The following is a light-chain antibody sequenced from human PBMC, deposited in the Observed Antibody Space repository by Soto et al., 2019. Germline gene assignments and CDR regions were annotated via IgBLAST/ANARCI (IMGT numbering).Light chain of an antibody. Sequence: DLQMTQSPSSLSASVGDRVTITCRASQSISSYLNWYQQKPGKAPKLLIYAASSLQSGVPSRFSGSGTGIDFTLTISSLQPEDFATYCCQQSYPGGVTFGPGTKGDIK. CDR2: AAS. J-gene: IGKJ3*01. CDR3: QQSYPGGVT. CDR1: QSISSY. V-gene: IGKV1-39*01.